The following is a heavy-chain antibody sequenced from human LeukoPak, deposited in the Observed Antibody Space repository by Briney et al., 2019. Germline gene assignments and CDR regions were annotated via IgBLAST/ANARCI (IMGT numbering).Heavy chain of an antibody. V-gene: IGHV4-61*01. D-gene: IGHD3-22*01. CDR1: GGSISSGSYY. J-gene: IGHJ4*02. Sequence: SETLSLTCTVSGGSISSGSYYWSWIRQPPGKGLEWIGYIYYSGSTNYNPSLKSRVTMSVDTSKNQFSLKLSSVTAADTAVYYCARNPYDSSGYYYYFDYWGQGTLVTVSS. CDR2: IYYSGST. CDR3: ARNPYDSSGYYYYFDY.